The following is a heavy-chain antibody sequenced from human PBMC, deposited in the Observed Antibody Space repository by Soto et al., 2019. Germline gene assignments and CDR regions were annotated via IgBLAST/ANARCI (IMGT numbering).Heavy chain of an antibody. CDR3: ARNIAARQRNYYGMDV. Sequence: GESLKISCKGSGYSFTSYWIGWVRQMPGKGLEWMGIIYPGDSDTRYSPSFQGQVTISADKSISTAYLQWSSLKASDTAMYYCARNIAARQRNYYGMDVWGQGTTVTVSS. CDR1: GYSFTSYW. J-gene: IGHJ6*02. D-gene: IGHD6-6*01. CDR2: IYPGDSDT. V-gene: IGHV5-51*01.